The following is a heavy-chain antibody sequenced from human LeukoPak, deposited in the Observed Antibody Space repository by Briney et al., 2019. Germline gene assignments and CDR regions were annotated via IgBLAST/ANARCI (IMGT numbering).Heavy chain of an antibody. Sequence: SVKVTCKASGGTFSSYAISWVRQAPGQGLEWMGGIIPIFGTANYAQKFQGRVTITADESTSTAYMELSSLRSEDTAVYYCATHPWEHKNWYFDLWGRGTLVTVSS. CDR2: IIPIFGTA. D-gene: IGHD1-26*01. J-gene: IGHJ2*01. CDR3: ATHPWEHKNWYFDL. V-gene: IGHV1-69*01. CDR1: GGTFSSYA.